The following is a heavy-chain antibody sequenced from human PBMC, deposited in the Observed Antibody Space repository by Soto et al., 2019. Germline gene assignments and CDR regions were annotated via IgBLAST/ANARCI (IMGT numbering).Heavy chain of an antibody. CDR3: ARDTEYCSGGSCYNTMWY. D-gene: IGHD2-15*01. Sequence: QVQLVESGGGVVQPGRSLRLSCAASGFTFSSYAMHWVRQAPGKGLEWVAVISYDGSNKYYADSVKGRFTISRDNSKNTLYLLMNSLRAEDTAVYYCARDTEYCSGGSCYNTMWYWGQGTLVTVSS. J-gene: IGHJ4*02. CDR2: ISYDGSNK. CDR1: GFTFSSYA. V-gene: IGHV3-30-3*01.